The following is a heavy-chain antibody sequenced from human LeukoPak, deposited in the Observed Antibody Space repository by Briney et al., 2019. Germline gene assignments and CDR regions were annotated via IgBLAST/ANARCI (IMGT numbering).Heavy chain of an antibody. J-gene: IGHJ4*02. D-gene: IGHD4-17*01. CDR1: GFTASSKY. V-gene: IGHV3-66*04. CDR3: ARRRGGYGEGEFDY. Sequence: GGSLRLSCTASGFTASSKYMSWVRQASGKGLEWVSFIRSDATTAYADSVQGRFTISRDDSKNTLYHQMNSLRVEDTAVYYCARRRGGYGEGEFDYWGQGTLVTVSS. CDR2: IRSDATT.